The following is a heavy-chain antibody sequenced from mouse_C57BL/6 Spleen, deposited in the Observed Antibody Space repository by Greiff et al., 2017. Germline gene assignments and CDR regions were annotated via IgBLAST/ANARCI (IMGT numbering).Heavy chain of an antibody. CDR1: GYAFSSSW. J-gene: IGHJ2*01. CDR3: ARVGSNYDFDY. CDR2: IYPGDGDT. Sequence: VKLMESGPELVKPGASVKISCKASGYAFSSSWMNWVKQRPGKGLEWIGRIYPGDGDTNYNGKFKGKATLTADKSSSTAYMQLSSLTSEDSAVYFCARVGSNYDFDYWGQGTTLTVSS. D-gene: IGHD2-5*01. V-gene: IGHV1-82*01.